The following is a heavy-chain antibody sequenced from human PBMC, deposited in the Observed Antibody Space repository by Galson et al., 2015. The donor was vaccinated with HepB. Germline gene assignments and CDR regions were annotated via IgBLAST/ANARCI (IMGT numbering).Heavy chain of an antibody. J-gene: IGHJ4*01. CDR2: ISSSGSAI. D-gene: IGHD3-22*01. CDR3: ARDLGHYDSSGYYVENTLTFDY. Sequence: SLRLSCAASGFTFSDYYMSWIRQAPGKGLEWVSYISSSGSAIYYADSVKGRFTISRDNAKNSLYLQMNSLRAEDTAVYYCARDLGHYDSSGYYVENTLTFDYWGHGTLVTVSS. V-gene: IGHV3-11*01. CDR1: GFTFSDYY.